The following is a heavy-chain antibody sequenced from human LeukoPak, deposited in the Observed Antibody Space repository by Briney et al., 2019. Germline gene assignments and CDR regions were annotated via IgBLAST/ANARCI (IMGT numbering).Heavy chain of an antibody. Sequence: PSETLSLTCTVSGGSISSYYWSWIRQPAGKGLEWIGRIYTSGSPNYNPSLKSRVTMPVDTSKNQFSLKLRSMTAADTALYYCARGRSATMFDYWGQGTPVTVSS. CDR1: GGSISSYY. V-gene: IGHV4-4*07. CDR3: ARGRSATMFDY. CDR2: IYTSGSP. J-gene: IGHJ4*02. D-gene: IGHD3-10*01.